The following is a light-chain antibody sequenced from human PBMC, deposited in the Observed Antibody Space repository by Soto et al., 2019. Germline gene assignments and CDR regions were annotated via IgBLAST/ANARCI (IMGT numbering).Light chain of an antibody. CDR2: GAS. CDR1: QSVSSSY. Sequence: EIVLTQSPGTLSLSPGERATLSCGARQSVSSSYLAWYQQKPGQAPRLLIYGASSRATGIPDRFSGSGSGTDFTLTISRLEPEDFAVYYCQQYGSSPLFTFGPGTKVDI. CDR3: QQYGSSPLFT. J-gene: IGKJ3*01. V-gene: IGKV3-20*01.